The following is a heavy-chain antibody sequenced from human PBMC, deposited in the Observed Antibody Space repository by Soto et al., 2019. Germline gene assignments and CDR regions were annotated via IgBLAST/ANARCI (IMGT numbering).Heavy chain of an antibody. D-gene: IGHD5-12*01. CDR3: AGNSGYDLGTFDY. J-gene: IGHJ4*02. V-gene: IGHV4-39*01. Sequence: SETLSLTCTVSGGSISSSSYYWGWIRQPPGKGLEWIGSIYYSGSTYYNPSLKSRVTISVDTSKNQFSLKLSSVTAADTAVYYCAGNSGYDLGTFDYWGQGTLVTVSS. CDR2: IYYSGST. CDR1: GGSISSSSYY.